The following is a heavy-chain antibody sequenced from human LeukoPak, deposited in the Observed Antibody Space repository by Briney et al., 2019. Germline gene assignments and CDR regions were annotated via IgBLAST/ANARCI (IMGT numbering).Heavy chain of an antibody. V-gene: IGHV4-34*01. CDR3: ARGYAAAGNYFDY. D-gene: IGHD6-13*01. Sequence: PSETLSLTCTVSGGSISSYYWSWIRQPPGKGLEWIGEINHSGSTNYNPSLKSRVTISVDTSKNQFSLKLSSVTAADTAVYYCARGYAAAGNYFDYWGQGTLVTVSS. CDR1: GGSISSYY. CDR2: INHSGST. J-gene: IGHJ4*02.